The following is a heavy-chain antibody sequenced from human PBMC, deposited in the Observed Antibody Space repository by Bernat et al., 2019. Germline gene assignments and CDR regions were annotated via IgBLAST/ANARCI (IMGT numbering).Heavy chain of an antibody. Sequence: QVQLQESGPGLVKPSETLSLTCTVSGGSISSYHWSWIRQPPGKGLEWIGYIYYTGSTNYNPSLKSRVTISVDTSKNQFSMKLTSVTAADTAMYYCARGGSWSDSWGQGTLVTVSS. J-gene: IGHJ5*01. D-gene: IGHD3-16*01. CDR1: GGSISSYH. V-gene: IGHV4-59*01. CDR2: IYYTGST. CDR3: ARGGSWSDS.